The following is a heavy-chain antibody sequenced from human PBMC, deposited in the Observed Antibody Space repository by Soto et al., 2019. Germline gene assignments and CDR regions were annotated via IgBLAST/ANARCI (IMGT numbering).Heavy chain of an antibody. CDR3: ARLGSGSQNWFDP. CDR1: GDAIYIGGYY. CDR2: IYHTGKT. V-gene: IGHV4-31*03. Sequence: PSETLSLTCTVSGDAIYIGGYYWTWIRQHPGKGLEWIGYIYHTGKTYYNPSLESRVTMSVDTSKNQFSLKLASVTAADTAVYYCARLGSGSQNWFDPWGQGTLVTVSS. D-gene: IGHD3-10*01. J-gene: IGHJ5*02.